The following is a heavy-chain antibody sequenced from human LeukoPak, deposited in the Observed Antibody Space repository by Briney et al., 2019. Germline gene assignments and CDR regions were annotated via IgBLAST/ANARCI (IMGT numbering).Heavy chain of an antibody. CDR3: ARKRGYSYGLDY. CDR2: INPSGGST. Sequence: ASVKVSCKASGYTFTSYYMHWVRQAPGQRLEWMGIINPSGGSTNYAQKFQGRVTMTGDTSTSTVYMELSSLRSEDTAVYYCARKRGYSYGLDYWGQGSLVTVSS. V-gene: IGHV1-46*01. CDR1: GYTFTSYY. D-gene: IGHD5-18*01. J-gene: IGHJ4*02.